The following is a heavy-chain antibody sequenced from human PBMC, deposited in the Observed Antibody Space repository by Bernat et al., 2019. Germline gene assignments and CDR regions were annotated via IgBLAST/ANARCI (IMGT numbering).Heavy chain of an antibody. J-gene: IGHJ5*02. V-gene: IGHV3-7*03. Sequence: EVQLVESGGGLVQPGGSLRLSCAASGFTFSRYWMNWVRQAPGKGLEWVANIKEDGSEKFYVDSVKGRFTISRDNAKNSLHQQMNSLRGEDTAVYYCARVGADYWSKGWVELWGQGTLVTVSS. CDR1: GFTFSRYW. D-gene: IGHD3-3*01. CDR2: IKEDGSEK. CDR3: ARVGADYWSKGWVEL.